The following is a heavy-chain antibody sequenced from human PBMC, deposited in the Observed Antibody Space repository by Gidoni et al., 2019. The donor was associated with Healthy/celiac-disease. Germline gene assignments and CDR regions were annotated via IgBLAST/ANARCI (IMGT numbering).Heavy chain of an antibody. CDR3: ATDAGRVWFGELRFAH. V-gene: IGHV1-24*01. CDR2: FDPEDGET. Sequence: QVQLVQSGAEVKKPGASVKVSCKVSGYTLTEVSMHWVRQAPGKGLEWMGGFDPEDGETIYAQKFQGRVTMTEDTSTDTAYMELSSLRSEDTAVYYCATDAGRVWFGELRFAHWGQGTLVTVSS. D-gene: IGHD3-10*01. CDR1: GYTLTEVS. J-gene: IGHJ4*02.